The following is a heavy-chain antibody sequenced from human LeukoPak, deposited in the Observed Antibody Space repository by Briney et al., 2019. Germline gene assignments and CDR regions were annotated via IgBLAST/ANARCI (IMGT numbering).Heavy chain of an antibody. CDR3: ARDSFGYDYDFDY. J-gene: IGHJ4*02. Sequence: ASVKVSCKASGYTFTAYFMHWVRQAPGQGLEWMGWINPNSGDTNYAQKFQGRVTMTRDTSISTVYMDLSGLRSDDTAVYYCARDSFGYDYDFDYWGRGTLVTVSS. CDR1: GYTFTAYF. D-gene: IGHD4-17*01. CDR2: INPNSGDT. V-gene: IGHV1-2*02.